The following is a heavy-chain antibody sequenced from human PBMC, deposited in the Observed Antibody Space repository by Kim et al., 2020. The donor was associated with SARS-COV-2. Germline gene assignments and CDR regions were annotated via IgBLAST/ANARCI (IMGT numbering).Heavy chain of an antibody. CDR3: AREGEGTITIFD. Sequence: NYNPSLKSRVTISVDTSKNQFSLKLSSVTAADTAVYYCAREGEGTITIFDWGQGTLVTVSS. J-gene: IGHJ4*02. D-gene: IGHD3-3*01. V-gene: IGHV4-34*01.